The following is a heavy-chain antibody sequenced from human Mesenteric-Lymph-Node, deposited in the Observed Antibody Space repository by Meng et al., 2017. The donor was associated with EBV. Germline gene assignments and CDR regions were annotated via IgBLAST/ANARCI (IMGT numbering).Heavy chain of an antibody. CDR3: ARQINSGSFESATFDY. J-gene: IGHJ4*02. CDR1: GGSIGRTSYY. V-gene: IGHV4-39*01. D-gene: IGHD6-19*01. CDR2: INWRGTT. Sequence: QLLLQASGPGLAEPSETLSLTCAVSGGSIGRTSYYWGWIRQSPGKGLDWIGGINWRGTTYYNPSLKSRVTISLDMSKNQFSLGLTSLTATDTALYYCARQINSGSFESATFDYWGQGALVTVSS.